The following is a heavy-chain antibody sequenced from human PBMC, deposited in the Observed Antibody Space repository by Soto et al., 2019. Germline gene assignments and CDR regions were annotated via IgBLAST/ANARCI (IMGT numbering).Heavy chain of an antibody. CDR1: GFAFGDYY. V-gene: IGHV3-11*06. Sequence: GSLRLSCVASGFAFGDYYMSWVRQAPGKGLEWVSYISSDTDTDYADSVKGRFTISRDNAKNSLYLEMNDLRVEDTAIYFCTRDKTADPFWGQGVLVTVSS. CDR3: TRDKTADPF. J-gene: IGHJ4*02. CDR2: ISSDTDT.